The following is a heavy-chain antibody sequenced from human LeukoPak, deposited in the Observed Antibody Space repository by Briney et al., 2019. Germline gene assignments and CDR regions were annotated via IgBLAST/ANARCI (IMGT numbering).Heavy chain of an antibody. CDR2: IYHSGGT. Sequence: SETLSLTCAVSGGSISSGGYSWSWIRQPPGKGLEWIGYIYHSGGTNYNPSLQNRVTMSVDRSKNQFSLQLSSVTAADTAVYYCARGPGVVVTAIRSWFDPWGQGTLVTVSP. J-gene: IGHJ5*02. CDR1: GGSISSGGYS. D-gene: IGHD2-21*02. V-gene: IGHV4-30-2*01. CDR3: ARGPGVVVTAIRSWFDP.